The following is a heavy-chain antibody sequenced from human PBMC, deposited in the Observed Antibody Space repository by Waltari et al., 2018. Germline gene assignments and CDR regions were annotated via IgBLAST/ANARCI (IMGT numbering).Heavy chain of an antibody. CDR2: IKQDGSEK. V-gene: IGHV3-7*01. CDR1: GFTFSSYW. D-gene: IGHD6-13*01. CDR3: ARDKVSSSWYSPFDY. J-gene: IGHJ4*02. Sequence: EVQLVEPGGGLVQPGGSLRLSCAASGFTFSSYWMRWVRQAPGKGREWVANIKQDGSEKYYVDSVKGRFTISRDNAKNSLYLQMNSLRAEDTAVYYCARDKVSSSWYSPFDYWGQGTLVTVSS.